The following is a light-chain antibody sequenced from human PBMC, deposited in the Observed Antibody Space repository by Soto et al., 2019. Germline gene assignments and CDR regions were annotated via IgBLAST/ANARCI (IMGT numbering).Light chain of an antibody. Sequence: EIVMTQSPATLSVSPGERATLSCRASQSVSSNLAWYQQKPGQAPRLLIYGASTRATGIPARFSGSGSGTEFTLTISRLEREDFAVYYCQQYNNWPPITFGQGTRLEIK. V-gene: IGKV3-15*01. CDR1: QSVSSN. CDR3: QQYNNWPPIT. CDR2: GAS. J-gene: IGKJ5*01.